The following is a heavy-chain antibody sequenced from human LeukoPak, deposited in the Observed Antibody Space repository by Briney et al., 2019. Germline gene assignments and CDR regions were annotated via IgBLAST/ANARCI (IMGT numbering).Heavy chain of an antibody. J-gene: IGHJ4*02. CDR1: GFTFNDYA. Sequence: PGGSLRLSCAASGFTFNDYAMNWVRQAPGKGLECVSLISWDGDSTYYSDSVKGRFTISRDNNKNSLYLQMNSLRTEDTALYYCATAPYDSIGIFDYWGQGTLVTVSS. V-gene: IGHV3-43D*03. CDR3: ATAPYDSIGIFDY. D-gene: IGHD3-22*01. CDR2: ISWDGDST.